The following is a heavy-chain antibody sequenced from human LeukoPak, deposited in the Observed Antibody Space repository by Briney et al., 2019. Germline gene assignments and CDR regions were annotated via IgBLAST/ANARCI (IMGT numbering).Heavy chain of an antibody. CDR3: ARDGHFDF. Sequence: GGSLRLSCAASGYSFSSYTMNWLRQAPGKGLEWVSSIRTNNYRYGAGSVKGRFTISRDNAKNSLFLQMDSLRAEDTAVYYCARDGHFDFWGQGTLVTVSS. J-gene: IGHJ4*02. CDR1: GYSFSSYT. V-gene: IGHV3-21*01. D-gene: IGHD3/OR15-3a*01. CDR2: IRTNNYR.